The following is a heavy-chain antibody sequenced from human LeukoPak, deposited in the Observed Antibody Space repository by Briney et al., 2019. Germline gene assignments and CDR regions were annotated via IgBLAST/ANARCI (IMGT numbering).Heavy chain of an antibody. V-gene: IGHV3-30*18. J-gene: IGHJ5*02. Sequence: GGSLRLSCAASGFTFSSYGMHWVRQAPGKGLEWVAVISYDGSNKYYADSVKGRFTISRDNSKNTLYLQMNSLRAEDTAVYYCAKNRGRYFDWLNGFDPWGQGTLVTVSS. CDR3: AKNRGRYFDWLNGFDP. D-gene: IGHD3-9*01. CDR2: ISYDGSNK. CDR1: GFTFSSYG.